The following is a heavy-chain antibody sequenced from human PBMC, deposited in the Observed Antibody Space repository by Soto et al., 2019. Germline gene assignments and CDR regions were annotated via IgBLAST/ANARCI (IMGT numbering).Heavy chain of an antibody. CDR1: GGTFSSYT. CDR3: ARSGGYYDSSGYYP. J-gene: IGHJ5*02. V-gene: IGHV1-69*02. D-gene: IGHD3-22*01. Sequence: QVQLVQSGAEVKKPGSSVKVSCKASGGTFSSYTISWVRQAPGQGLEWMGRIIPILGIANYAQKFQGRVTITADNSTSTAYMEVSSLRSEDTAVYYCARSGGYYDSSGYYPWGQGPLVTVSS. CDR2: IIPILGIA.